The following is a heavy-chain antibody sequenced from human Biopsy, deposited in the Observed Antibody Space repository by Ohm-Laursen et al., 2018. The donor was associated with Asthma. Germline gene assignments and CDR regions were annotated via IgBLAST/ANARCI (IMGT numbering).Heavy chain of an antibody. V-gene: IGHV1-3*01. Sequence: ASVKASCKASGYTFINYAIHWVRQAPGQRLEWMGWINAGDGNTKYSQKFQGRVTITRDTSASTAYMDLRSLRSEDTAMYYCARTYYDFLTGQVNDAFALWGQGTMVTFSS. CDR2: INAGDGNT. CDR1: GYTFINYA. D-gene: IGHD3-9*01. J-gene: IGHJ3*01. CDR3: ARTYYDFLTGQVNDAFAL.